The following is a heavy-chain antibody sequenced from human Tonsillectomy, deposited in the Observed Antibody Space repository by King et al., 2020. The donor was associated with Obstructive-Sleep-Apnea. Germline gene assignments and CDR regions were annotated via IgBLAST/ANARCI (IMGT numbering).Heavy chain of an antibody. Sequence: VQLVESGGGVVQPGRSLRLSCAASGFTFSNFGMHWVRQAPGKGLEWVAFVRYDGNNKYYADSVKGRLTISRDNSNNTLYLQMNSLRAEDTAVYYCAKEPVDTAMVRTFYYGLDVWGQGTTVTVSS. CDR1: GFTFSNFG. D-gene: IGHD5-18*01. J-gene: IGHJ6*02. V-gene: IGHV3-30*02. CDR2: VRYDGNNK. CDR3: AKEPVDTAMVRTFYYGLDV.